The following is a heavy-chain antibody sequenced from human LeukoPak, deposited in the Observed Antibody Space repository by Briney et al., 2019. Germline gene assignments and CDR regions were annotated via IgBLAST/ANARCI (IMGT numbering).Heavy chain of an antibody. CDR2: TYYRSKWYN. D-gene: IGHD3-10*01. CDR3: ARDHAPRYGSGPDNWFDP. J-gene: IGHJ5*02. Sequence: SQTLSLTCAISGDSVSSNSAAWNWIRQSSSRGLEWLGRTYYRSKWYNDYAVSVKSRITINPDTSKNQFSLQLNSVTPEDTAVYYCARDHAPRYGSGPDNWFDPWGQGTLVTVSS. CDR1: GDSVSSNSAA. V-gene: IGHV6-1*01.